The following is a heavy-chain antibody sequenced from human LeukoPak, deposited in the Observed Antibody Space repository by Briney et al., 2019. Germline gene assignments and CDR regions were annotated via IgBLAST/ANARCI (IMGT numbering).Heavy chain of an antibody. CDR3: AKLVGATVNYYYYYMDV. CDR2: ISGSGGST. V-gene: IGHV3-23*01. CDR1: GFTFSSYG. J-gene: IGHJ6*03. D-gene: IGHD1-26*01. Sequence: GGSLRLSCAASGFTFSSYGMSWVRQAPGKELEGVSAISGSGGSTYYADSVKGRFTISRDNSKTTLYLQMNSLRAEDTAVYYCAKLVGATVNYYYYYMDVWGKGTTVTVSS.